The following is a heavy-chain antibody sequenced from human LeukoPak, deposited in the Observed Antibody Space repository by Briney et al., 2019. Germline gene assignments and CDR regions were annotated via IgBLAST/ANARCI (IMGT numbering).Heavy chain of an antibody. CDR1: GFSFNNYD. CDR2: ISLVSDT. V-gene: IGHV3-13*01. D-gene: IGHD1-26*01. Sequence: GGSLRLSCAASGFSFNNYDMHWVRQTTGKRLEWVSAISLVSDTYYPASVKGRFTVSRDSAKNFLYLQMNSLRAGDTALYYCARAHVGAGLAFDFWGRGTMVTVSS. CDR3: ARAHVGAGLAFDF. J-gene: IGHJ3*01.